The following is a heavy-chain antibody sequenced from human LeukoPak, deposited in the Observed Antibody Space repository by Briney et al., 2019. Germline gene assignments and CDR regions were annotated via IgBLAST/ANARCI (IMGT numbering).Heavy chain of an antibody. Sequence: SVKVSCKASGGTFSSYAISWVRQAPGQGLEWMGGIIPIFGTANYAQRFQGRVTITADESTSTAYMELSSLRSEDTAVYYCARDTYYDFWSGPEFDPWGQGTLVTVSS. V-gene: IGHV1-69*13. CDR3: ARDTYYDFWSGPEFDP. D-gene: IGHD3-3*01. J-gene: IGHJ5*02. CDR1: GGTFSSYA. CDR2: IIPIFGTA.